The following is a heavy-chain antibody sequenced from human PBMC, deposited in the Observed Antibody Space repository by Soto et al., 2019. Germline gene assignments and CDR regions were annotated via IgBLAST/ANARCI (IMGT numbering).Heavy chain of an antibody. Sequence: AQLVQSGAEVKKPGASVQVSCKASGYTFTNYCLYWVRQAPGQGLEWLGRINVRGDPTTYAQNFQGRITMTRDTSTTSVYMELSSLRSEDTAIYYRVSDGTGTYTGFDYWGQGTLVTVSS. V-gene: IGHV1-46*03. J-gene: IGHJ4*02. D-gene: IGHD3-16*01. CDR2: INVRGDPT. CDR3: VSDGTGTYTGFDY. CDR1: GYTFTNYC.